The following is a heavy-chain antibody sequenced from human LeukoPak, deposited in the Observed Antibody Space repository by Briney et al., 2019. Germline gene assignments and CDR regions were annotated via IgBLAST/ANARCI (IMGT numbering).Heavy chain of an antibody. CDR1: GGSISSYY. J-gene: IGHJ4*02. V-gene: IGHV4-34*01. Sequence: SETLSLTCTVSGGSISSYYWSWIRQPAGKGLEWIGEINHSGSTNSNPSLKSRVTISVETSKNQFSLRLSSVTAADTAVYYCARGFHSSVYYFDYWGQGTLVTVSS. CDR2: INHSGST. D-gene: IGHD2-21*01. CDR3: ARGFHSSVYYFDY.